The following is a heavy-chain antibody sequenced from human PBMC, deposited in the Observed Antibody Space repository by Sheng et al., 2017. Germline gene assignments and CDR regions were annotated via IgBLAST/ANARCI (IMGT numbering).Heavy chain of an antibody. V-gene: IGHV3-30-3*01. CDR2: ISYDGSNK. CDR3: ARDRDRDYNYYYYMDV. D-gene: IGHD3-10*01. Sequence: QVQLVESGGGVVQPGRSLRLSCAASGFTFSSYAMHWVRQAPGKGLEWVAVISYDGSNKYYADSVKGRFTISRDNSKNTLYLQMNSLRAEDTAVYYCARDRDRDYNYYYYMDVWGKGTTVTVSS. J-gene: IGHJ6*03. CDR1: GFTFSSYA.